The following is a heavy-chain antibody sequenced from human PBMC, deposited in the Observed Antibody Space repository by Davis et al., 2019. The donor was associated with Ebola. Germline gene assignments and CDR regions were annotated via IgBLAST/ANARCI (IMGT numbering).Heavy chain of an antibody. D-gene: IGHD3-10*01. CDR1: ASPISSSSYY. Sequence: SETLSLTCTVSASPISSSSYYRSWIRPPPGKGLVCTCHIHYSGSSNYNPSLNSRITLPVDTSKNQFSLKLSSVTPADTAVYYWARGGQGVGSGRWLDPWGQGHRVVVSS. J-gene: IGHJ5*02. CDR2: IHYSGSS. V-gene: IGHV4-61*01. CDR3: ARGGQGVGSGRWLDP.